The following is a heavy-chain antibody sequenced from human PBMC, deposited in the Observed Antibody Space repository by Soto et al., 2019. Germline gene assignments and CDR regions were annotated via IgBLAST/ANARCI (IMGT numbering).Heavy chain of an antibody. CDR3: AKDRVEVRGVIGFDY. V-gene: IGHV3-23*01. J-gene: IGHJ4*02. D-gene: IGHD3-10*01. CDR2: ISGSGGST. Sequence: EVQLLESVGGLVQPGGSLRLSCAASGFTFSSYAMSWVRQAPGKGLEWVSAISGSGGSTYYADSVKGRFTISRDNSKNTLYLQMNSLRAEDTAVYYCAKDRVEVRGVIGFDYWGQGTLVTVSS. CDR1: GFTFSSYA.